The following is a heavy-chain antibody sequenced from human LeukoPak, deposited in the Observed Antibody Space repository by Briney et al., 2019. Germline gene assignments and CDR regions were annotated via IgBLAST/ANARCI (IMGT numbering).Heavy chain of an antibody. CDR3: ARLRIWNAFDI. CDR2: IYYSGST. CDR1: GGSIRSSSYY. V-gene: IGHV4-39*01. Sequence: SETLSLTXTVSGGSIRSSSYYWGWIRQPPGKGLGWIGSIYYSGSTYYNPSLKSRVTISVDTSKNQFSLKLSSVTAADTAVYYCARLRIWNAFDIWGQGTMVTVSS. J-gene: IGHJ3*02. D-gene: IGHD1-1*01.